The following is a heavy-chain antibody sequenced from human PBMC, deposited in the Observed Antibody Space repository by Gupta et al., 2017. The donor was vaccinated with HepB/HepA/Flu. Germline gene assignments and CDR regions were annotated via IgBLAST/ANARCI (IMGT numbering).Heavy chain of an antibody. CDR1: GGSISTSSYF. V-gene: IGHV4-39*01. D-gene: IGHD3-3*01. CDR3: ATVTYFSGRLFDH. Sequence: QLQLQESGPGLVRPSETLSLTCTVSGGSISTSSYFWGWVRQPPGQGLEWIGSGYYSGSTYYNPSLKSRVTISVDTSRNQFSLRLSSVTAADTAVYYCATVTYFSGRLFDHWGQGTLVTVSS. J-gene: IGHJ4*02. CDR2: GYYSGST.